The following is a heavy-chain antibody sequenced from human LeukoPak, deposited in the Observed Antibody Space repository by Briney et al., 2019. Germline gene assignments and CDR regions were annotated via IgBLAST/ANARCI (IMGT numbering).Heavy chain of an antibody. J-gene: IGHJ6*02. CDR3: ARIRLEWFREFRYYYGMDV. CDR1: GGSISSYY. V-gene: IGHV4-59*01. CDR2: IYYSGST. D-gene: IGHD3-10*01. Sequence: ASETLSLTCTVSGGSISSYYWTWIRQPPGKGLEWIGYIYYSGSTNYNPSLTSRVTISVDTSRNHFSLKLSSVTAADTAVYYCARIRLEWFREFRYYYGMDVWGQGTMVTVSS.